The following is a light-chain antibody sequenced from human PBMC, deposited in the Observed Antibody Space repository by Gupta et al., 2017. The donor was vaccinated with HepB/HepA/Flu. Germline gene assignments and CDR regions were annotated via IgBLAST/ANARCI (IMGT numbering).Light chain of an antibody. CDR3: QQSNSSPFT. CDR1: QTINIY. CDR2: GAS. V-gene: IGKV1-39*01. Sequence: DILMTQSPSSLSASVGDRVTITCRPGQTINIYLSWYQQKSGRAPQLVIYGASNSSSGVPSRFSGSGSGTDFTLTISSLQPEDFASYYCQQSNSSPFTFGRGTKVEIK. J-gene: IGKJ4*01.